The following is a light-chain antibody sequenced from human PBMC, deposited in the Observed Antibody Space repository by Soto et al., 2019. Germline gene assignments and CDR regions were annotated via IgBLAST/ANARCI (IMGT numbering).Light chain of an antibody. CDR2: GAS. Sequence: EVMMPQSRSTLSLYPGERSTLSCMASQSVSSNLAWYQQKPGQAPRLLIYGASTRATGIPARFSGSGSGTEFTLTISSLQSEDFAVYYCQQYNKWPRTFGQGTKVDIK. V-gene: IGKV3-15*01. CDR3: QQYNKWPRT. CDR1: QSVSSN. J-gene: IGKJ1*01.